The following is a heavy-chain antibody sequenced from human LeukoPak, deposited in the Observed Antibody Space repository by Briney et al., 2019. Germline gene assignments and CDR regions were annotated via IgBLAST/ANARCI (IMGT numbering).Heavy chain of an antibody. CDR2: IYHSGST. CDR1: GGSVSSYY. J-gene: IGHJ4*02. CDR3: ARVSVSHYYGSGSWGFFDY. Sequence: SETLSLTCTVSGGSVSSYYWSWIRQPPGKGLEWIGSIYHSGSTYYNPSLKSRVTISVDTSKNQFSLKLSSVTAADTAVYYCARVSVSHYYGSGSWGFFDYWGQGTLVTVSS. V-gene: IGHV4-38-2*02. D-gene: IGHD3-10*01.